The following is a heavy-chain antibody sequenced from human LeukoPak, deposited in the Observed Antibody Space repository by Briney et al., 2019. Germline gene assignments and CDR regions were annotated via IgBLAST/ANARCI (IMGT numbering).Heavy chain of an antibody. D-gene: IGHD3-16*01. CDR1: GFTVSSNY. J-gene: IGHJ5*02. V-gene: IGHV3-53*01. Sequence: GGSLRLSCAASGFTVSSNYMSWVRQAPGKRLEWVSVIYSGGSTYYADSVKGRFTISRDNAKNSLYLQMNSLRAEDTAVYYCARSYYDYVWGINNWFDPWGQGTLVTVSS. CDR2: IYSGGST. CDR3: ARSYYDYVWGINNWFDP.